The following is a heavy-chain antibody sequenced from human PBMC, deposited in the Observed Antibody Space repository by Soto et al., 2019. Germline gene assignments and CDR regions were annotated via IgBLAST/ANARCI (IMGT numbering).Heavy chain of an antibody. CDR2: IIPIFGTA. CDR1: GGTFSSSA. V-gene: IGHV1-69*12. Sequence: QVQLVQSGAEVKKPGSSVKVSWKASGGTFSSSAISWVRQAPGQGLEWMGGIIPIFGTAEYGQKFQGRVTITADESTSTDFMEVSSLRSEDTAVYYCASKGESYYYYGMDVWGQGTTVTVSS. J-gene: IGHJ6*02. CDR3: ASKGESYYYYGMDV.